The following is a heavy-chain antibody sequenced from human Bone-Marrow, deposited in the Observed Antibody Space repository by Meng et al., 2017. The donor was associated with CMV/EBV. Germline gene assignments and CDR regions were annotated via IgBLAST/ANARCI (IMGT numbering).Heavy chain of an antibody. CDR2: INHSGST. D-gene: IGHD2-2*01. CDR1: GGSFSGYY. Sequence: GSLRLSRAVYGGSFSGYYWSWIRQPPGKGLEWIGEINHSGSTNYNPSLKSRVTISVDTSKNQFSLKLSSVTAADTAVYYCARVLIVVVPAAKTQLAAAGTISYYYGMDVWGQGTTVTVSS. V-gene: IGHV4-34*01. CDR3: ARVLIVVVPAAKTQLAAAGTISYYYGMDV. J-gene: IGHJ6*02.